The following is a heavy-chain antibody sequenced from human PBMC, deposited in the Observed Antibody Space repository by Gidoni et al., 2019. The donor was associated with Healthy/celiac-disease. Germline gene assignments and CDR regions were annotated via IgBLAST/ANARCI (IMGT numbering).Heavy chain of an antibody. J-gene: IGHJ4*02. CDR1: GRPLRRGGYY. V-gene: IGHV4-31*03. Sequence: QLHLQAWVPGLVKPPLTLSLTCTLPGRPLRRGGYYWSWIRQHPGKGLEWIGYIYYSGSTYYNPSLKSRVTISVDTSKNQFSLKLSSVTAADTAVYYCARAHREAAKAFDYWGQGTLVTVSS. CDR2: IYYSGST. D-gene: IGHD6-25*01. CDR3: ARAHREAAKAFDY.